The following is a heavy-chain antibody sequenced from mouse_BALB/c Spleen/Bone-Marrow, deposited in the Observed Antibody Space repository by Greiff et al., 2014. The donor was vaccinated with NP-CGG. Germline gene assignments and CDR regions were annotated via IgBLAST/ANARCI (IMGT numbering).Heavy chain of an antibody. Sequence: DVHLVESGGGLVQPGGSRKLSCAASGFTFSSFGMHWVRQAPEKGLEWVAYISSGSSTVYYADKVMGRFTISRDNPKNTLFLQMTSLRSEDTAMYYCARSGSSSGYIDYWGQGTTLTVSS. CDR1: GFTFSSFG. CDR2: ISSGSSTV. D-gene: IGHD1-1*01. CDR3: ARSGSSSGYIDY. V-gene: IGHV5-17*02. J-gene: IGHJ2*01.